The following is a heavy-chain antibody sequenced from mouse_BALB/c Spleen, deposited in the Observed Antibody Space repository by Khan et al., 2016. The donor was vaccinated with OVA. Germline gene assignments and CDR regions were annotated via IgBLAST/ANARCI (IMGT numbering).Heavy chain of an antibody. CDR1: GYIFTSYW. CDR3: AREEALYYFDY. D-gene: IGHD1-1*01. CDR2: IYPGTDNT. J-gene: IGHJ2*02. V-gene: IGHV1-76*01. Sequence: QVQLKESGAELVRPGASVKLSCKTSGYIFTSYWIHWVKRRSGQGLEWIARIYPGTDNTYYNEKLKDKATLTADKSSSTAYLQLNSLKSEDSAVYFCAREEALYYFDYWGQGTSLTVSS.